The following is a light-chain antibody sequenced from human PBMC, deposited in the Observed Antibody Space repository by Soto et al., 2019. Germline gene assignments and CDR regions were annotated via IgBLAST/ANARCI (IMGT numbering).Light chain of an antibody. V-gene: IGKV1-6*01. J-gene: IGKJ1*01. Sequence: AIQMTQSPSSLSASVGDRVTITCRASQGIRNDLGWYQQKPGKAPKLLIYAASSLQSGDPSRFSGSVSGTDFTLTISSLQPEDFATYYCLQDYNYPRTFGPGTKVEIK. CDR2: AAS. CDR3: LQDYNYPRT. CDR1: QGIRND.